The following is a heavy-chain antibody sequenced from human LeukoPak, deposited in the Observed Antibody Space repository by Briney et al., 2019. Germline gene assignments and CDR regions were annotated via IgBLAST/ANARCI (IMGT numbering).Heavy chain of an antibody. CDR2: IYCGGST. CDR3: ARGGYYGSGSYYHY. J-gene: IGHJ4*02. V-gene: IGHV4-39*07. Sequence: SETLSLTCTVSGGSISSSSYYWGWIRQPPGKGRECIWSIYCGGSTYYNPSLKSRVTISVDTSKNQFYLKVSSVTAADTAVYYCARGGYYGSGSYYHYWGQGTLVTVSS. CDR1: GGSISSSSYY. D-gene: IGHD3-10*01.